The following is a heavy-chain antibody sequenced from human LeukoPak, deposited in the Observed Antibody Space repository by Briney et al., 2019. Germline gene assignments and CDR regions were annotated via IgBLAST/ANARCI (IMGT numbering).Heavy chain of an antibody. V-gene: IGHV3-15*01. Sequence: GGSLRLSCAASGFTFSTYWMSWVRQGPGKGLEWVGRIKTETDGGTTDYAAHVKGRLAISRDDSKNMLYLQMNSLKAEDTAVYYCTTTSRLYFDNWGQGTLVTVSS. J-gene: IGHJ4*02. CDR1: GFTFSTYW. CDR3: TTTSRLYFDN. CDR2: IKTETDGGTT.